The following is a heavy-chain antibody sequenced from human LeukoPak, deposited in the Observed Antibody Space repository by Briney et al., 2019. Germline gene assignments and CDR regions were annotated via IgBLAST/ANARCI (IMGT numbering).Heavy chain of an antibody. J-gene: IGHJ4*02. D-gene: IGHD6-13*01. Sequence: GGSLRLSCGASGFTFRTYAMSWVRQAPGKGLGWVSVIGWNSGSIGYADSVKGRFTISRDNAKNSLYLQMSSLRAEDTAVYYCARAPAGYSVDYWGQGTLVTVSS. CDR3: ARAPAGYSVDY. CDR1: GFTFRTYA. CDR2: IGWNSGSI. V-gene: IGHV3-20*04.